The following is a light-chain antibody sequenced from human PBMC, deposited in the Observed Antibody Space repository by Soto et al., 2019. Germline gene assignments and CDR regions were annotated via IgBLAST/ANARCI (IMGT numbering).Light chain of an antibody. CDR3: QQYSSYSWT. CDR2: KAS. V-gene: IGKV1-5*03. J-gene: IGKJ1*01. Sequence: DMQMTQSPSTLSASVGDRVTITCRASQNINNLLAWYQQKPGKVPKLLIYKASSLESGVPSRFSGSGSGTDFTLTISSLQPDDYATYYCQQYSSYSWTFGQGTKVEIK. CDR1: QNINNL.